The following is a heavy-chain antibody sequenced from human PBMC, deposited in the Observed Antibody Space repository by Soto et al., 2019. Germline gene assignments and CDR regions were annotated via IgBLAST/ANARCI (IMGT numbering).Heavy chain of an antibody. V-gene: IGHV3-74*01. CDR2: LSDDGATP. Sequence: GGSLRLSCVVSGFTFSMYGMPWVLQVPGQSPFWVSRLSDDGATPNYAASVRGRFTLSRHQSNNTPYLQRHPLKPDDTAIYYCTRGPRAESSGTGDHWGQGNPVTVSA. CDR1: GFTFSMYG. CDR3: TRGPRAESSGTGDH. D-gene: IGHD1-26*01. J-gene: IGHJ4*02.